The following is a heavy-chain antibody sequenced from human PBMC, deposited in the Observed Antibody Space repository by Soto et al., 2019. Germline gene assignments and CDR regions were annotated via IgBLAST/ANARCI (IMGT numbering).Heavy chain of an antibody. D-gene: IGHD1-26*01. Sequence: ASVKVSCKVPRTNLTELTIDWLRQAPGKGLEWMGRSAPEEGEPIYPQKFQGRVSMAEDPSTDTAYMELTSLRFEDTAVYFCAADRKIVGTIGAFDFWGQGTLVTVSS. CDR2: SAPEEGEP. CDR1: RTNLTELT. CDR3: AADRKIVGTIGAFDF. V-gene: IGHV1-24*01. J-gene: IGHJ4*02.